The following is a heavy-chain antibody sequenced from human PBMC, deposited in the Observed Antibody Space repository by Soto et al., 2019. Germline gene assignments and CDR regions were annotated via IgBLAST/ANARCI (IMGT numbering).Heavy chain of an antibody. Sequence: VKVSCKASGGTFSSYAISWVRQAPGQGLEWMGGIIPIFGTANYAQKFQGRVTITADKSTSTAYMELSSLRSEDTAVYYCARMGFSPNWFDPWGQGTLVTVSS. J-gene: IGHJ5*02. CDR3: ARMGFSPNWFDP. CDR1: GGTFSSYA. CDR2: IIPIFGTA. D-gene: IGHD3-3*01. V-gene: IGHV1-69*13.